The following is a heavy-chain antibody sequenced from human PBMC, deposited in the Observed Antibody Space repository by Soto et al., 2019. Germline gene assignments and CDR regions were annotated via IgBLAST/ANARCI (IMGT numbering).Heavy chain of an antibody. CDR3: EKREFCRGVACYLPEAFHD. V-gene: IGHV3-23*01. J-gene: IGHJ4*02. CDR2: ISGSSDTT. D-gene: IGHD2-15*01. CDR1: GFTLSIYY. Sequence: GCLRPFCPGSGFTLSIYYLTWVSQAPGKGVDWVSSISGSSDTTYYADSVKGRFTISRDNSKNTLYLQMNSLRAADTAVYYCEKREFCRGVACYLPEAFHDWGQGTLVTASS.